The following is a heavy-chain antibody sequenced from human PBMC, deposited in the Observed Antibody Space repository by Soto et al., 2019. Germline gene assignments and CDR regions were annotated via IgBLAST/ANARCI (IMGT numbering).Heavy chain of an antibody. V-gene: IGHV1-18*01. D-gene: IGHD6-13*01. Sequence: QVQLVQSGAEVKKPGASVKVSCKASGYTFTSYGISWVRQAPGQGLERMGWISAYNGNTNYAQKLQGRVTMTTDPSTSTAYMELRSMRSDDTAVYYSARVIAAAVDFDYWGKGTPVTASS. J-gene: IGHJ4*02. CDR3: ARVIAAAVDFDY. CDR2: ISAYNGNT. CDR1: GYTFTSYG.